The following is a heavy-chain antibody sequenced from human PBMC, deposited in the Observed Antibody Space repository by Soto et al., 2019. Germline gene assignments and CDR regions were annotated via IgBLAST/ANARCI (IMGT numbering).Heavy chain of an antibody. CDR2: ISYDGSNK. CDR1: GFTFSSYG. V-gene: IGHV3-30*18. Sequence: GGSLRLSCAASGFTFSSYGMHWVRQAPGKGLEWVAVISYDGSNKYYADSVKGRFTISRDNSKNTLYLQMNSLRAEDTAVYYCAKDTVYYDFWSGYYTGSDYYYGMDVWGQGTTVTVSS. CDR3: AKDTVYYDFWSGYYTGSDYYYGMDV. J-gene: IGHJ6*02. D-gene: IGHD3-3*01.